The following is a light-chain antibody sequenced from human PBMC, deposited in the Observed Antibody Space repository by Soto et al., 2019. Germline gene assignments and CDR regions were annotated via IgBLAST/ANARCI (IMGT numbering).Light chain of an antibody. J-gene: IGKJ1*01. CDR3: QQYNTFWT. CDR2: DAS. V-gene: IGKV1-5*01. CDR1: QNISSN. Sequence: EIQMTQSPSTLSVSLGDRATLSCRASQNISSNLAWYHQKPGQVPKLLVYDASSGESGVSSRVSGSGSVTEFTLTISSLQPDNFATYHCQQYNTFWTFGPGTKVDIK.